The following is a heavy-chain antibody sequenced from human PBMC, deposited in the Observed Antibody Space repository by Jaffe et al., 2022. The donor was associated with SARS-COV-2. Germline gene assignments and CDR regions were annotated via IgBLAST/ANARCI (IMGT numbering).Heavy chain of an antibody. D-gene: IGHD3-3*01. CDR3: ARREIFHYYYGMDV. V-gene: IGHV3-30-3*01. J-gene: IGHJ6*02. CDR2: ISYDGSNK. Sequence: QVQLVESGGGVVQPGRSLRLSCAASGFTFSSYAMHWVRQAPGKGLEWVAVISYDGSNKYYADSVKGRFTISRDNSKNTLYLQMNSLRAEDTAVYYCARREIFHYYYGMDVWGQGTTVTVSS. CDR1: GFTFSSYA.